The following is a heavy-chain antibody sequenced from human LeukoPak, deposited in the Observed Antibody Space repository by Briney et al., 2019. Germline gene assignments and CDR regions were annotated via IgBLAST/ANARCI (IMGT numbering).Heavy chain of an antibody. CDR2: IWYDGSNK. D-gene: IGHD4-17*01. CDR1: GFTFSSYG. V-gene: IGHV3-33*01. Sequence: GGSLRLSWAAAGFTFSSYGMHWVRQAPGNGLEWVAVIWYDGSNKYYADSVKGRFTISRDNSKNTLYLQMNSLRAEDTAVYYCARDLGGDYGGFDYWGQGTLVTVSS. J-gene: IGHJ4*02. CDR3: ARDLGGDYGGFDY.